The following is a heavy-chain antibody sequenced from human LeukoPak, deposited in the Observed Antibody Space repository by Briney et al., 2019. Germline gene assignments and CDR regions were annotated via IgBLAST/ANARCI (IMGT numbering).Heavy chain of an antibody. J-gene: IGHJ6*03. D-gene: IGHD6-13*01. CDR3: TRDLGGAAAGVYYYYYMDV. Sequence: PSETLSLTCAVYGGSFSGYYWSWIRQPPGKGLEWIGEINHSGSTNYNPSLKSRVTISVDTSKNQFSLKLSSVTAADTAVYYCTRDLGGAAAGVYYYYYMDVWGKGTTVTVSS. V-gene: IGHV4-34*01. CDR2: INHSGST. CDR1: GGSFSGYY.